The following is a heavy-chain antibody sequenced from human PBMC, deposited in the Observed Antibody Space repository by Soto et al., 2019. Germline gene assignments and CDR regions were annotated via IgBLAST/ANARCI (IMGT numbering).Heavy chain of an antibody. CDR1: RLPFRPYY. CDR3: ARDFRYYDFWSGYYTIDLHYYYYGMDV. J-gene: IGHJ6*02. V-gene: IGHV3-7*01. CDR2: TTQDGNDK. D-gene: IGHD3-3*01. Sequence: GGSLNLTCAPIRLPFRPYYMTWVTQASGSGLASLAMTTQDGNDKHYVDSVRGRFTISRDNSKNTLYLQMNSLRAEDTAVYYCARDFRYYDFWSGYYTIDLHYYYYGMDVWGQGT.